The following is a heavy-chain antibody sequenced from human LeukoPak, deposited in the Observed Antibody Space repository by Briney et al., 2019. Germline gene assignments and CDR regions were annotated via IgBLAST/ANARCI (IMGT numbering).Heavy chain of an antibody. D-gene: IGHD2-2*01. CDR1: GFTFSNYA. Sequence: GGSLRLSCAASGFTFSNYAMNWVRQAPGEGLEWVSTISGTGSGTHYADLVKGRFTVSRDNSKNTLYLQMVSLRAEDTAVYYCAKDKCSNNCYNEYGVDVWGQGTTVTVSS. J-gene: IGHJ6*02. CDR2: ISGTGSGT. V-gene: IGHV3-23*01. CDR3: AKDKCSNNCYNEYGVDV.